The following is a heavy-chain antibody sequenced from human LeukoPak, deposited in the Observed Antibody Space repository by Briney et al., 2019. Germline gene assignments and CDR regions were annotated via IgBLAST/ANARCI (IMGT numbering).Heavy chain of an antibody. Sequence: GRSLRLSCAASGFTFSSYSMHWVRQAPGKGLEWVAVISYDGSNKYYADSVKGRFTISRDNSKNTLYLQMNSLRAEDTAVYYCASPRRGYWGQGTLVTVSS. D-gene: IGHD3-16*01. CDR1: GFTFSSYS. CDR3: ASPRRGY. V-gene: IGHV3-30*04. J-gene: IGHJ4*02. CDR2: ISYDGSNK.